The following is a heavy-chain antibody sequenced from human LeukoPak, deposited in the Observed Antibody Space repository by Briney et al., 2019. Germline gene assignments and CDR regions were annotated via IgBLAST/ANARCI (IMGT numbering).Heavy chain of an antibody. Sequence: GGSLRLSCAASGFTFSSYWMHWVRQAPGKGLEWVAFIRYDGSNKYYADSVKGRFTISRDNSKNTLYLQMNSLRAEDTAVYYCAKDKGLRSSWFAFDYWGQGTLVTVSS. D-gene: IGHD6-13*01. CDR3: AKDKGLRSSWFAFDY. J-gene: IGHJ4*02. CDR1: GFTFSSYW. CDR2: IRYDGSNK. V-gene: IGHV3-30*02.